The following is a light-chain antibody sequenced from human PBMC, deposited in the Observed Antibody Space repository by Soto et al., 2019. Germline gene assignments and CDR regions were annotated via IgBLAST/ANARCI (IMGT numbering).Light chain of an antibody. V-gene: IGLV2-14*01. Sequence: SVLTQPASLSGSPGQSITISCTGNSSDVGGYNYVSWYQQHPGKAPKLMIYDVSNRPSGVSNRFSGSKSGNTASLTISGLQAEDEADYYCSSYTSSSTIYVFGTGTKVTVL. CDR2: DVS. CDR1: SSDVGGYNY. CDR3: SSYTSSSTIYV. J-gene: IGLJ1*01.